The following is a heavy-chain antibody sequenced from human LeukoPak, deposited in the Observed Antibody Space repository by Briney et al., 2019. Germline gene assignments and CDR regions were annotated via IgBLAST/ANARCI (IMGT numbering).Heavy chain of an antibody. CDR1: GFTFSSDS. Sequence: GGSLRLSCAASGFTFSSDSMNWVRQAPGEGLEWVSYISSSSSNIQYADSVKGRFTISRDNSKNTVYLQMNSLRTEDTALYYCAKNRWGSVATPDSWGQGTLVTVSS. D-gene: IGHD5-12*01. V-gene: IGHV3-48*01. CDR2: ISSSSSNI. J-gene: IGHJ4*02. CDR3: AKNRWGSVATPDS.